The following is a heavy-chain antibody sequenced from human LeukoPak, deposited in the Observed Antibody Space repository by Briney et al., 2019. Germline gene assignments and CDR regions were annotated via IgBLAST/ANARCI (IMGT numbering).Heavy chain of an antibody. J-gene: IGHJ5*02. Sequence: ASVKVSCMASGYTFTSYGISWVRQAPGQGLEWMGWISAYNGNTNYAQKFQGRVTMTRDTSISTAYMELSRLRSDDTAVYYCARDSCSSTSGLNWFDPWGQGTLVTVSS. CDR2: ISAYNGNT. CDR3: ARDSCSSTSGLNWFDP. V-gene: IGHV1-18*01. CDR1: GYTFTSYG. D-gene: IGHD2-2*01.